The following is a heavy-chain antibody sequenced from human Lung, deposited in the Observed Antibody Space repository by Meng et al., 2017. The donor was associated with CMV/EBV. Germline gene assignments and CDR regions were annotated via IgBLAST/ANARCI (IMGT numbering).Heavy chain of an antibody. CDR1: GFTFDNYG. CDR3: AREGVYFDY. Sequence: GGSLRLSCAASGFTFDNYGMHWVRQTPGKGLEWVAFIRHDGTNKYYGDSVKGRFTISRDNSKNTVYLQMNTLRTEDTAIYFCAREGVYFDYWGQGTLVTVSS. CDR2: IRHDGTNK. J-gene: IGHJ4*02. V-gene: IGHV3-30*02. D-gene: IGHD3-16*01.